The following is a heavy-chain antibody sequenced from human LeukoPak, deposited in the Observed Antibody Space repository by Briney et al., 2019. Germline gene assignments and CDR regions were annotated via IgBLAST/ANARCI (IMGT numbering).Heavy chain of an antibody. V-gene: IGHV3-21*01. CDR3: ARDPVVGATSGAFDI. D-gene: IGHD1-26*01. Sequence: GGSLRLSCAASGFTFSSYSMSWVRQAPGKGLEWVSSISSSSSYIYYADSVKGRFTISRDNAKNSLYLQMNSLRAEDTAVYYCARDPVVGATSGAFDIWGQGTMVTVSS. J-gene: IGHJ3*02. CDR1: GFTFSSYS. CDR2: ISSSSSYI.